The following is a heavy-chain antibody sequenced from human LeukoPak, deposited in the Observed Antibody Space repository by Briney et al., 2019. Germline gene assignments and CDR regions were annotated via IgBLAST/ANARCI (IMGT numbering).Heavy chain of an antibody. J-gene: IGHJ5*02. CDR1: GYTFTSYG. D-gene: IGHD6-19*01. V-gene: IGHV1-18*01. CDR2: ISAYNGNT. Sequence: ASVKVSCKASGYTFTSYGISWVRQAPGQGLEWMGWISAYNGNTNYAQKLQGRVTMTTDTSTSTAYMELRSLRFDDTAVYYCARGRAVAGTEIPFNWFDPWGQGTLVTVSS. CDR3: ARGRAVAGTEIPFNWFDP.